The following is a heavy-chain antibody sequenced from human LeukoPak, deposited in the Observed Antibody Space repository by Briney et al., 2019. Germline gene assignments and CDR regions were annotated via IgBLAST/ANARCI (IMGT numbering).Heavy chain of an antibody. V-gene: IGHV4-4*09. J-gene: IGHJ4*02. CDR2: IYSSGST. Sequence: SETLSLTCTVSGGSISSYYWSWIRQPPGKGLEWIGYIYSSGSTNYNPSLKSRVTISVDTSKEQFSLKLSSVTAADTALYYCARTYSTNSNFDYWGQGTLVTVSS. CDR3: ARTYSTNSNFDY. D-gene: IGHD2-2*01. CDR1: GGSISSYY.